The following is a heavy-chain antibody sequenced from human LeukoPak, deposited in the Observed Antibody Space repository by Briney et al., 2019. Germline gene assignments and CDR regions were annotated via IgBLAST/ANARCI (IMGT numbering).Heavy chain of an antibody. CDR3: AKDSSGWTGRANFDY. V-gene: IGHV3-9*01. Sequence: GGSLRLSCAASGFTFDDYAMHWVRQAPGKGLEWVSGISWNSGSIGYADSVKGRFTISRDNAKNSLYLQMSSLRAEDTALYYCAKDSSGWTGRANFDYWGQGTLVTVSS. J-gene: IGHJ4*02. CDR2: ISWNSGSI. D-gene: IGHD6-19*01. CDR1: GFTFDDYA.